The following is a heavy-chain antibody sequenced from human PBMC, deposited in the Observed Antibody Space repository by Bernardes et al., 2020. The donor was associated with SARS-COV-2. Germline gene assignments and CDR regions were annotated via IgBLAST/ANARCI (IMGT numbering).Heavy chain of an antibody. Sequence: VGSLLLSCAASGFTFNNYWMIWVRQAPGQGLEWVANIKPDGSERNYVDSVKGRFVISRDNAKKSLYLQIGSLRAEDTAVYYCAKGLQVGRGVEGSWGQGTLVTVSS. D-gene: IGHD3-10*01. CDR2: IKPDGSER. V-gene: IGHV3-7*03. CDR3: AKGLQVGRGVEGS. J-gene: IGHJ4*02. CDR1: GFTFNNYW.